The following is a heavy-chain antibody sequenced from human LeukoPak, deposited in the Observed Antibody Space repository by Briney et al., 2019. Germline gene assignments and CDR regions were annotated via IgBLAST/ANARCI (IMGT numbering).Heavy chain of an antibody. J-gene: IGHJ4*02. V-gene: IGHV3-53*01. CDR2: IYSGGST. Sequence: GGSLRLSCAASGFTFRRNAMHWVRQAPGKGLEWVSVIYSGGSTYYADSVKGRFTISRDNSKNTLYLQMNSLRAEDTAVYYCARDSGGPRDYWGQGTLVTVSS. CDR1: GFTFRRNA. D-gene: IGHD6-19*01. CDR3: ARDSGGPRDY.